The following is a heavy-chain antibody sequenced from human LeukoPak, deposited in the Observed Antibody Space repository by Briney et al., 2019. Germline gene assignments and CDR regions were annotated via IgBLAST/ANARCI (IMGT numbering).Heavy chain of an antibody. CDR2: IRSRDGIV. J-gene: IGHJ3*02. V-gene: IGHV3-48*01. D-gene: IGHD3-16*01. Sequence: GGSLRLSCVASGFTFNAYSMNWARQAPGKGLEWISYIRSRDGIVSYADSVKGRFTIAIDTAKSSLFLQMNGLSADDTAVYYCVRDYVYAFDIWGQGTMVTVSS. CDR1: GFTFNAYS. CDR3: VRDYVYAFDI.